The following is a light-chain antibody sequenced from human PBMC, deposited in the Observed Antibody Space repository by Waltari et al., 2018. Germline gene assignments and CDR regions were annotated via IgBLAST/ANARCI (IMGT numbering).Light chain of an antibody. J-gene: IGKJ2*01. CDR2: GAS. Sequence: ELVLTQSPDTLSLSPGERATLPCRASQSVSSDSLAWYQQKHGQAPRLLIYGASSLATGMPDRFSGSVSGTDFTLTVSRLEPEEFAVYYCQQYGSSPYTFGQGTKVDIK. V-gene: IGKV3-20*01. CDR3: QQYGSSPYT. CDR1: QSVSSDS.